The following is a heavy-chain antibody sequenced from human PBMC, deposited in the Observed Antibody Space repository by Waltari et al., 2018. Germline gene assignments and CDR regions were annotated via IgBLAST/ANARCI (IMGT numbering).Heavy chain of an antibody. Sequence: QVQLQESGPRLVKPSGTLSLTCSATGGSIRSYYWAWIRQSPGTGLQWIGYVYYSGTTNYSPSLKSRVTMSVDSSRNEISLKMTSVTAADTAVYYCARIGYKTYGMDVWGRGTPVTVSS. V-gene: IGHV4-59*01. CDR2: VYYSGTT. CDR1: GGSIRSYY. D-gene: IGHD1-20*01. CDR3: ARIGYKTYGMDV. J-gene: IGHJ6*02.